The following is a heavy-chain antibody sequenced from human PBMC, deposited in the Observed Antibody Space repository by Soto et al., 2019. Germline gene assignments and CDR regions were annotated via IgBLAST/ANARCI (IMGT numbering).Heavy chain of an antibody. CDR3: ARVPPELWFGEQYYFDY. V-gene: IGHV1-69*02. CDR2: IIPILGIA. Sequence: ASVKVSCKASGGTFSSYTISWVRQAPGQGLEWMGRIIPILGIANYAQKFQGRVTITADKSTSTAYMELSSLRSEDTAVYYCARVPPELWFGEQYYFDYWGQGTLVTVSS. CDR1: GGTFSSYT. J-gene: IGHJ4*02. D-gene: IGHD3-10*01.